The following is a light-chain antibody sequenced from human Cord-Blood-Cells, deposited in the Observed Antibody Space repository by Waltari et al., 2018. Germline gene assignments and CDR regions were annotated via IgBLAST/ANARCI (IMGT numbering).Light chain of an antibody. CDR2: TLS. V-gene: IGKV2-40*01. CDR3: MQRIEFPYS. CDR1: HSLLDSDDGTTN. Sequence: DIVMSHNPLSMPVTPGETASLCGRSRHSLLDSDDGTTNLDWYLQKPGQSPQLLIYTLSYRASGAPDRFSGSGSGTDFTLKISRVEAEDVGVYYCMQRIEFPYSFGQGTKLEIK. J-gene: IGKJ2*03.